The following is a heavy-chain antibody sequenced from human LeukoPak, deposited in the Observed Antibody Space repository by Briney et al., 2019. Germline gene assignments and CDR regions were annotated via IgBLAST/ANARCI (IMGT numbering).Heavy chain of an antibody. J-gene: IGHJ6*02. CDR3: ARVASKGGMDV. V-gene: IGHV4-59*01. D-gene: IGHD5/OR15-5a*01. Sequence: SETLSLTCAVYGGSFSGYHWSWIRQPPGKGLEWIGYIHYTWNTKYNPSLKSRVYISLDRSNKQFSLRLSSVTAADTAVYYCARVASKGGMDVWGQGTTVIVSS. CDR2: IHYTWNT. CDR1: GGSFSGYH.